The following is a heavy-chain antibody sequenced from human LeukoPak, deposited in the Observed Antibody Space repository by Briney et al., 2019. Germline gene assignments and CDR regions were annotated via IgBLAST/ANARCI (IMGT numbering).Heavy chain of an antibody. Sequence: LPGGSLRLSCAASRFTFSSYAMSWVRQAPGKGLEWVSVISGGGGSTYYADSVKGRFTISRDNSKNTLYLQMNSLRAEDTAVYYCARDRGGVWGSSSWYYFDYWGQGTLVTVSS. V-gene: IGHV3-23*01. CDR3: ARDRGGVWGSSSWYYFDY. J-gene: IGHJ4*02. D-gene: IGHD6-13*01. CDR1: RFTFSSYA. CDR2: ISGGGGST.